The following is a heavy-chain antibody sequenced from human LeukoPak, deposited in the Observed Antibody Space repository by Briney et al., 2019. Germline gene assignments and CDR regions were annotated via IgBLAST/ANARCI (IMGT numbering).Heavy chain of an antibody. J-gene: IGHJ6*04. Sequence: PGGSLRLSCAASGFTFSTYPMHWVRQAPGKGLEWVAVISNDGSNKYYADSVKGRFTLSRDSSKNTLYLQMNSLRTEDTAVYYCARDGTPNYRTGWVYMDVWGKGTTVIISS. CDR1: GFTFSTYP. CDR3: ARDGTPNYRTGWVYMDV. D-gene: IGHD6-25*01. CDR2: ISNDGSNK. V-gene: IGHV3-30*04.